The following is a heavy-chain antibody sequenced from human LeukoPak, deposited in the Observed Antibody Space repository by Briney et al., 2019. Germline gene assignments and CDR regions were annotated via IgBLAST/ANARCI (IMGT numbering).Heavy chain of an antibody. CDR2: MNPNSGNT. CDR3: ARDEGWDILTDYRGNWFDP. V-gene: IGHV1-8*01. Sequence: ASVKVSCKASGYTFTSYDINWVRQATGQGLEWMGWMNPNSGNTGYAQKFQGRVTMTRDTSISTAYMELSRLRSDDTAVYYCARDEGWDILTDYRGNWFDPWGQGTLVTVSS. CDR1: GYTFTSYD. D-gene: IGHD3-9*01. J-gene: IGHJ5*02.